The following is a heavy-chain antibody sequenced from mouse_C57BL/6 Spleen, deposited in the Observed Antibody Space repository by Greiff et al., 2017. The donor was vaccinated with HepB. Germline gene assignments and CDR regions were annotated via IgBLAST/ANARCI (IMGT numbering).Heavy chain of an antibody. D-gene: IGHD1-1*01. Sequence: QVQLQQPGAELVRPGTSVKLSCKASGYTFTSYWMHWVKQRPGQGLEWIGVIDPSDSYTNYNQKFKGKTTLTVDTSSSTAYMQLSSLTSEDSAVYYCARLRGEGSPYAMDYWGQGTSVTVSS. J-gene: IGHJ4*01. CDR1: GYTFTSYW. CDR2: IDPSDSYT. CDR3: ARLRGEGSPYAMDY. V-gene: IGHV1-59*01.